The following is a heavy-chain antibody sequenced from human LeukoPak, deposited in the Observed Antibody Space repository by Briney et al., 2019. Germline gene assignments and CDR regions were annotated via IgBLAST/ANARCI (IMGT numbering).Heavy chain of an antibody. D-gene: IGHD1-26*01. J-gene: IGHJ4*02. Sequence: GRSLRLSCAASGFTFSSYAVHWVRQAPGKGLEWVAVISYDGSNKYYADSVKGRFTISRDNSKNTLYLQMNSLRAEDTAVYYCAREGTWSYYYDYWGQGTLVTVSS. CDR2: ISYDGSNK. CDR1: GFTFSSYA. V-gene: IGHV3-30*14. CDR3: AREGTWSYYYDY.